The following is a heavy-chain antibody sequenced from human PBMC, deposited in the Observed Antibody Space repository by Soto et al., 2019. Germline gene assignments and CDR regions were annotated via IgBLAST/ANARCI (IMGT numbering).Heavy chain of an antibody. CDR1: GFTFSSYA. CDR2: ISGSGGST. D-gene: IGHD3-9*01. V-gene: IGHV3-23*01. J-gene: IGHJ6*02. Sequence: GGSLRLSCAASGFTFSSYAMSWVRQAPGKGLEWVSAISGSGGSTYYADSVKGRFTISRDNSKNTLYLQMNSLRAEDTAVYYCAKGGYFDWLSNADYGMDVWGQGTTVTVSS. CDR3: AKGGYFDWLSNADYGMDV.